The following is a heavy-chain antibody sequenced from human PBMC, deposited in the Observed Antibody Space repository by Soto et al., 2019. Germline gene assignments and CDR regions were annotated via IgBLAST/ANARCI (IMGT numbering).Heavy chain of an antibody. Sequence: PGGSLRLSCAASGFTFTTDWASWVRQAPGKGLEWVANIKRDGSESNYADSVKGRFTISRDNAKNSLYLQMNSLRAEDTAVYYCASEGSAWPFDYWGQGALVTVFS. CDR2: IKRDGSES. CDR3: ASEGSAWPFDY. CDR1: GFTFTTDW. V-gene: IGHV3-7*01. D-gene: IGHD6-25*01. J-gene: IGHJ4*02.